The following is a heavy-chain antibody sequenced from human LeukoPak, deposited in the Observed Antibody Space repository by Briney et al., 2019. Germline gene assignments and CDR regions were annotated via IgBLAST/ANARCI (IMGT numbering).Heavy chain of an antibody. CDR2: INPNSGGT. J-gene: IGHJ4*02. CDR3: ARVWRCSNGVCPDVFGY. Sequence: ASVKVSCKTSGYTFTGHYMHWVRQAPGQGPEWMGWINPNSGGTNYAQHFQGRVTMTRDTSINTVYMELSRLGSDDTAVYYCARVWRCSNGVCPDVFGYWGQGTPVTVSS. D-gene: IGHD2-8*01. V-gene: IGHV1-2*02. CDR1: GYTFTGHY.